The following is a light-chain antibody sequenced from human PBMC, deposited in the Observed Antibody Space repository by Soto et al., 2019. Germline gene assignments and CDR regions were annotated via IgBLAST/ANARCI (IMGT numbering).Light chain of an antibody. Sequence: EIVLTQSPATLSLSPGERATLSCRASQSVSSYLAWYQQKPGQAPRLLIYDASNRATGTPARFSGSGSETDFTLTISRLELEDFALYYCQQYGSSAPITFGQGTRLEIK. CDR2: DAS. J-gene: IGKJ5*01. CDR1: QSVSSY. CDR3: QQYGSSAPIT. V-gene: IGKV3-20*01.